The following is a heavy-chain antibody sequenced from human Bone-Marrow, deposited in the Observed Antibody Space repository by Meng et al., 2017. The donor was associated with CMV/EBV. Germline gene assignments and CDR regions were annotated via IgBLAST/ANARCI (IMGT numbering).Heavy chain of an antibody. CDR3: ARRDVRTSYGMDV. D-gene: IGHD1-1*01. V-gene: IGHV3-13*01. CDR1: GFTFSAYD. Sequence: GESLKISCAASGFTFSAYDMHWVRQLTGKGLEWVSGIGIVGDTYYAGSVKGRFTISRENAKKSLYLEMNSLRAGDTAVYYCARRDVRTSYGMDVWSQGTTVTVSS. J-gene: IGHJ6*02. CDR2: IGIVGDT.